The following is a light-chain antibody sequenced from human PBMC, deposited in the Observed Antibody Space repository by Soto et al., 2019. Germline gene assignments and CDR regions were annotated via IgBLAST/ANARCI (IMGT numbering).Light chain of an antibody. J-gene: IGKJ4*01. Sequence: DIQMTQSPSSLSASVGDRVTITCRASQGISNSLAWYQQKPGKVPKLLIYAASTLHSGVPSRFSGSGSGTHFTLTIISLQPEDVTTYYCQNYNGAPLTFGGGTKVEIK. CDR2: AAS. CDR3: QNYNGAPLT. CDR1: QGISNS. V-gene: IGKV1-27*01.